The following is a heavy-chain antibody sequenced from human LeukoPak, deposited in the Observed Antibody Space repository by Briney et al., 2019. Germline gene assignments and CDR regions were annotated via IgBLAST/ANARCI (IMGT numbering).Heavy chain of an antibody. CDR1: GGSISSSSYY. Sequence: SETLSLTCTVSGGSISSSSYYWGWIRQPPGKGLEWIGGIYYSGSTYYNPSLKSRVTISVDTSKNQFSLKLSSVTAADTAVYYCARDQWYDPANDAFDIWGQGTMVTVSS. CDR3: ARDQWYDPANDAFDI. D-gene: IGHD2-8*01. V-gene: IGHV4-39*07. CDR2: IYYSGST. J-gene: IGHJ3*02.